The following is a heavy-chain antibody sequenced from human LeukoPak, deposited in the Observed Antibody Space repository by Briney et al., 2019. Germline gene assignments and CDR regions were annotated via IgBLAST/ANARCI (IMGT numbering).Heavy chain of an antibody. Sequence: SVKVSCKASGGTFSSYAISWVRQAPGQGLEWMGGIIPIFGTANYAQKFQGRVTMTRNTSISTAYMELSSLRSEDTAVYYCARGGSYYYDSSGSTHFDYWGQGTLVTVSS. CDR3: ARGGSYYYDSSGSTHFDY. D-gene: IGHD3-22*01. CDR2: IIPIFGTA. CDR1: GGTFSSYA. J-gene: IGHJ4*02. V-gene: IGHV1-69*05.